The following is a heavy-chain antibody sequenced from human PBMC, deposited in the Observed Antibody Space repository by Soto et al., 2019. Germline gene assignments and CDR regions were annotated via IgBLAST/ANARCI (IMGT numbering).Heavy chain of an antibody. D-gene: IGHD3-16*02. J-gene: IGHJ4*02. CDR1: GYTFTSYD. CDR3: ARKGGYDYVWGSYRTPPGFDF. Sequence: ASVKVSCKASGYTFTSYDMHWVRQAPGQGLEWMGIINPSGGSTSYAQKFQGRVTMTRDTSTSTVYMELSSLRSEDTAVYYCARKGGYDYVWGSYRTPPGFDFWGQGTLVTVSS. V-gene: IGHV1-46*01. CDR2: INPSGGST.